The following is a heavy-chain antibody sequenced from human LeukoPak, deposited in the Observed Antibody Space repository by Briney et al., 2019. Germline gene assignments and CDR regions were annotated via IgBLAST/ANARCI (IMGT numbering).Heavy chain of an antibody. CDR3: ARDGAARGSGSFGD. V-gene: IGHV3-21*01. D-gene: IGHD3-10*01. Sequence: GGSLRLSCAASRFTFSAYNMNWVRQAPGKGLEWVSSISGSSSYIYYADSVKGRFSISRDNAKNSVYLQMHSLRAEDTAVYFCARDGAARGSGSFGDWGQGTLVTVSS. CDR2: ISGSSSYI. CDR1: RFTFSAYN. J-gene: IGHJ4*02.